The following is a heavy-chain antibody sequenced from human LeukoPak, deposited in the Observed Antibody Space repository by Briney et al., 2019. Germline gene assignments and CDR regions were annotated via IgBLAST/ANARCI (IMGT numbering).Heavy chain of an antibody. CDR2: IYYTGNT. V-gene: IGHV4-59*01. CDR3: ARDSGSSPTFDY. CDR1: GGSISNSF. Sequence: SETLSLTCTVSGGSISNSFWSWIRQSPGKVLEWIAYIYYTGNTKYNPSLKSRVTISVDTSKNQFSLRLTSVTADDTAVYYCARDSGSSPTFDYWGQGTLVTVSS. D-gene: IGHD1-26*01. J-gene: IGHJ4*02.